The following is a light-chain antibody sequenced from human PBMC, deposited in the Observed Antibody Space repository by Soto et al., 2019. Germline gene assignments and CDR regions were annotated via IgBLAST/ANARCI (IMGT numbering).Light chain of an antibody. V-gene: IGLV2-14*01. CDR2: EVS. Sequence: QSALTQPASVSGSPGQSITISCTGTNSDVGYYNYVSWYQQDPGKAPKLMIYEVSNRPSGVSNRFSGSKSGNTASLTISGLQAEDEADYYCSSYTRSSTYVFGPGTKLTVL. CDR3: SSYTRSSTYV. CDR1: NSDVGYYNY. J-gene: IGLJ1*01.